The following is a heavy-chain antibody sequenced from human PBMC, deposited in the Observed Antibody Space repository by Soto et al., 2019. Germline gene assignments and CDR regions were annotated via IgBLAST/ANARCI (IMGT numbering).Heavy chain of an antibody. Sequence: ASVKVSCEASGYTFTKYYIHWVRQAPGQGLEWMGIINPTGGGTNYAQKFQGRLTMTRDTSTSTIFMELSSLRSEDTAVYYCARGXDYIDGGVDYYYYAMDVWGQGTTVTVSS. V-gene: IGHV1-46*01. J-gene: IGHJ6*02. CDR2: INPTGGGT. CDR1: GYTFTKYY. CDR3: ARGXDYIDGGVDYYYYAMDV. D-gene: IGHD4-4*01.